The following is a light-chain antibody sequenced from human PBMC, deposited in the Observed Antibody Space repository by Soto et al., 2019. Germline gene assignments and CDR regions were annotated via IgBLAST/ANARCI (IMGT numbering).Light chain of an antibody. J-gene: IGKJ3*01. CDR2: SAS. CDR1: QDISSS. V-gene: IGKV1-9*01. CDR3: QQVNSYPRT. Sequence: IPLTQSPSSLSASVGDRVTITCRASQDISSSLAWYQQKPGRAPKFLIYSASTSQSGVPSRFSGSGSGTDFTLTINSLQPEDFATYFCQQVNSYPRTFGPGTKVDIK.